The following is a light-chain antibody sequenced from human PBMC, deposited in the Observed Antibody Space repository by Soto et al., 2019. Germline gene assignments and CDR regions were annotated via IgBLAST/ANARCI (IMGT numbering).Light chain of an antibody. J-gene: IGLJ1*01. CDR2: GVS. Sequence: QSVLTQPASVSGSPGQSITISCTGTSSDVGYYNLVSWYQQHPGKAPKLMIYGVSKRPSGFSNRFSGSKSGNTASLTISGLQAEDEADYYCCSYAGSSTHYVFGTGTKVTVL. CDR3: CSYAGSSTHYV. V-gene: IGLV2-23*02. CDR1: SSDVGYYNL.